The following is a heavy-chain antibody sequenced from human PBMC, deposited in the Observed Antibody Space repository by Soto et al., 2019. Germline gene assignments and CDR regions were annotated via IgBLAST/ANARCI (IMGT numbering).Heavy chain of an antibody. D-gene: IGHD6-13*01. CDR1: GFNFASSW. V-gene: IGHV3-7*03. Sequence: EVQVVESGGGLVQPGGSLRLSCVASGFNFASSWLNWVRQTPGKGLEWVANISPEGASRNYADSVRGRFTVSRDDAKRSLYLQMNSLRADDTALYYCARASREPAADKWGQGTLVTVSS. CDR3: ARASREPAADK. CDR2: ISPEGASR. J-gene: IGHJ4*02.